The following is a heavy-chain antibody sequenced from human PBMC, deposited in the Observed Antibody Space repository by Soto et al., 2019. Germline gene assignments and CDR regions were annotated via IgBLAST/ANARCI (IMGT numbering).Heavy chain of an antibody. CDR3: VRGLAGGFDP. CDR1: GFIFSNFD. V-gene: IGHV3-13*01. Sequence: QRGGSLRLSCGASGFIFSNFDMHWVRQTTEKGLEWVSGIGFAGDTNYSGSAKGRFTISRENAKNSLFLQMNSLRVGDTAVYYCVRGLAGGFDPWGQGTLVTVSS. D-gene: IGHD3-10*01. J-gene: IGHJ5*02. CDR2: IGFAGDT.